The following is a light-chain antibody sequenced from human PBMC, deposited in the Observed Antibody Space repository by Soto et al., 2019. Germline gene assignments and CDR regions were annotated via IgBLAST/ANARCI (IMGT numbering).Light chain of an antibody. Sequence: DIQVTQSPSSVSASVGDTVTIICRASQESGSWSTWYRQKPGKVPELLIYAASTLQSGVPSRFSGSGSGTYFTLTITGLQPEDFATYYCQQANSFPLSFGGGTKVEIK. CDR2: AAS. V-gene: IGKV1-12*01. J-gene: IGKJ4*01. CDR3: QQANSFPLS. CDR1: QESGSW.